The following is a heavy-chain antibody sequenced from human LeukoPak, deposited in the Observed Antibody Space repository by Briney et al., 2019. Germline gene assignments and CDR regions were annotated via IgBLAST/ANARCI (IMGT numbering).Heavy chain of an antibody. CDR1: GGSFSGYY. CDR3: ARVSLTITIFGVVIIPFDY. J-gene: IGHJ4*02. CDR2: INHSGST. V-gene: IGHV4-34*01. D-gene: IGHD3-3*01. Sequence: SETLSLTCAVYGGSFSGYYWSWIRQPPGKGLEWLGEINHSGSTNYNPSLKSRVTISVDTSKNQFSLKLSSVTAADTAVYYCARVSLTITIFGVVIIPFDYWGQGTLVTVSS.